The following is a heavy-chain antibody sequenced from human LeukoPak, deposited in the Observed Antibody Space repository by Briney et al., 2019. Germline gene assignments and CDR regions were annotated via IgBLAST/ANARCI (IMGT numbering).Heavy chain of an antibody. D-gene: IGHD2-8*01. Sequence: GGSLRLSCAASGFTFSSTPMSWVRQAPGKGLEWVSVIGGSGGNTNYADSVRGRFTISRDNSKNTLYLQMNSLRAEDTAVYYCAQWHTVDYWGQGTLVTVSS. J-gene: IGHJ4*02. CDR3: AQWHTVDY. V-gene: IGHV3-23*01. CDR2: IGGSGGNT. CDR1: GFTFSSTP.